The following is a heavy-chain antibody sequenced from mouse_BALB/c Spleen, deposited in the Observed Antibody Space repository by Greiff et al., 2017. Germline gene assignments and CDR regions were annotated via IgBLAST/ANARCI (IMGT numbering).Heavy chain of an antibody. Sequence: VKLMESGPGLVAPSQSLSITCTVSGFSLTSYGVHWVRQPPGKGLEWLGVIWAGGSTNYNSALMSRLSISKDNSKSQVFLKMNSLQTDDTAMYYCARETYYYGSSLMDYWGQGTSVTVSS. D-gene: IGHD1-1*01. CDR2: IWAGGST. V-gene: IGHV2-9*02. J-gene: IGHJ4*01. CDR3: ARETYYYGSSLMDY. CDR1: GFSLTSYG.